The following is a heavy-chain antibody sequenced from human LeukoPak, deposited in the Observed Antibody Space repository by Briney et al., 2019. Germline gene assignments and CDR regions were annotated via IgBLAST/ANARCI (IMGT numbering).Heavy chain of an antibody. D-gene: IGHD2/OR15-2a*01. V-gene: IGHV4-38-2*02. CDR3: ARVGAVRGDY. Sequence: PSETLSLTCTVSGYSISSGYYWGWIRQPPGKGLEWIGSIYHSGSTYYNPSLKSRVTISVDTSKNQFSLKLSSVTAADTAVYYCARVGAVRGDYWGQGTLVTDSS. CDR1: GYSISSGYY. CDR2: IYHSGST. J-gene: IGHJ4*02.